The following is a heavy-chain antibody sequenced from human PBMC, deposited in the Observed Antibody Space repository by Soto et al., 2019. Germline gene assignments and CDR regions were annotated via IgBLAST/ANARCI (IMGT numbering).Heavy chain of an antibody. D-gene: IGHD3-3*01. CDR2: ISYDGSNK. CDR1: GFTFSSYG. V-gene: IGHV3-30*18. Sequence: QVQLVESGGGVVQPGRSLRLSCAASGFTFSSYGMHWVRQAPGKGLEWVAVISYDGSNKYYADSVKGRFTISRDNSKNTLYLQMNSLRAEDTAVYYCAKDSMIFWSGYCFDYWGQGTLVTVSS. J-gene: IGHJ4*02. CDR3: AKDSMIFWSGYCFDY.